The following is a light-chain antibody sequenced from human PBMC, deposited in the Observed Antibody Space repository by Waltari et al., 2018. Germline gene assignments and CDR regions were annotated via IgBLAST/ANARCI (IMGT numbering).Light chain of an antibody. Sequence: QSVLTQPPSVSAAPGQKVTISCSGNRSNIRNNYVSWYQQLPGTAPKPLIYDDNKRPSGIPDRFSGSKSGTSATLGITGLQTGDEADYYCGTWDSRLRSVCGSGTKVTVL. V-gene: IGLV1-51*01. CDR1: RSNIRNNY. J-gene: IGLJ1*01. CDR3: GTWDSRLRSV. CDR2: DDN.